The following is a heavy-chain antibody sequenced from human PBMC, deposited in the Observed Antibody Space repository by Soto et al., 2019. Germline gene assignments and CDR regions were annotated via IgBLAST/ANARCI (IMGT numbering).Heavy chain of an antibody. V-gene: IGHV3-64*01. CDR1: GFTFGTYA. CDR2: ISSFGGST. D-gene: IGHD5-12*01. J-gene: IGHJ4*02. CDR3: ARTSGYAFDY. Sequence: EVQLVKSGGGLVQPGGSLRLSCAASGFTFGTYAMHWVRQAPGKGLEYVSVISSFGGSTYYANSVKGRFTISRDNSKNTLYLQMGSLRAEDMAVYYCARTSGYAFDYWGQGTLVTVSS.